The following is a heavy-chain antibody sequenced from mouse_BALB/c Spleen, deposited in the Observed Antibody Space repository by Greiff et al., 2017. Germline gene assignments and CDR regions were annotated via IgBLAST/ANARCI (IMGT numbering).Heavy chain of an antibody. J-gene: IGHJ4*01. CDR2: IYWDDDK. CDR3: ARIYYGSSYYAMDY. V-gene: IGHV8-12*01. Sequence: QVTLKESGPGILQPSQTLSLTCSFSGFSLSTSGMGVSWIRQPSGKGLEWLAHIYWDDDKRYNPSLKSRLTISKDTSSNQVFLKITSVDTADTATYYCARIYYGSSYYAMDYWGQGTSVTVSS. D-gene: IGHD1-1*01. CDR1: GFSLSTSGMG.